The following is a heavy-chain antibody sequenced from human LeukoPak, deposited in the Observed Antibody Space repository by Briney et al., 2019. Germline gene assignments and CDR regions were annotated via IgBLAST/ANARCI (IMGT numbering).Heavy chain of an antibody. J-gene: IGHJ4*02. CDR2: IKQDGSEK. Sequence: GGSLRLSCAASGFTFSSYWMSWVRQAPGKGLEWVANIKQDGSEKYYVDSVKGRFTISRDNSKNTVYLQMNSLRVDDTARYYCAQDGAWLRFDHWGQGTLVTVSS. CDR3: AQDGAWLRFDH. D-gene: IGHD5-12*01. V-gene: IGHV3-7*03. CDR1: GFTFSSYW.